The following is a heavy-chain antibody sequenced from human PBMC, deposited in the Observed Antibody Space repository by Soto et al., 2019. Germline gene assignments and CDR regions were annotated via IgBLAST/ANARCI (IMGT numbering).Heavy chain of an antibody. J-gene: IGHJ6*02. CDR1: GFTFSSYG. V-gene: IGHV3-30*18. CDR3: AKDRDSSSWYSYYYYYYGMDV. Sequence: GALRLSCAASGFTFSSYGMHWVRQAPGKGLEWVAVISYDGSNKYYADSVKGRFTISRDNSKNTLYLQMNSLRAEDTAVYYCAKDRDSSSWYSYYYYYYGMDVWGQGTTVTVSS. CDR2: ISYDGSNK. D-gene: IGHD6-13*01.